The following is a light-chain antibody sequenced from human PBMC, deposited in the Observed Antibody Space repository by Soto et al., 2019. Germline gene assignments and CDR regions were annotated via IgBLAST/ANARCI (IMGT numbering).Light chain of an antibody. CDR1: QSLLYSLNNKNY. CDR3: QQYYDAPQT. Sequence: DIVMTQSPDSLAVSLGARATIDCKSSQSLLYSLNNKNYLAWYQQKPGQPPRLLIYWASTREAGVPDRFTGGGSATDFTLTISSLQAEDVAVYDGQQYYDAPQTFGRGTKVEIK. V-gene: IGKV4-1*01. CDR2: WAS. J-gene: IGKJ1*01.